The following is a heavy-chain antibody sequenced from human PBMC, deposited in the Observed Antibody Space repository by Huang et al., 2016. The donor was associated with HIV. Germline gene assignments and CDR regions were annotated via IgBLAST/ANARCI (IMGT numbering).Heavy chain of an antibody. V-gene: IGHV3-23*01. CDR2: ISGGGCST. Sequence: EVQLLESGGGLVQPGGSLRLSCAASGFTFSSYAMSWVRQAPGKGLEWVSVISGGGCSTYYADSVKGRLTISRDNSKNTLYLQMNSLRAEDAAVYYCAKDPYSSSWFDHFDYWGQGTLVTVSS. J-gene: IGHJ4*02. CDR3: AKDPYSSSWFDHFDY. CDR1: GFTFSSYA. D-gene: IGHD6-13*01.